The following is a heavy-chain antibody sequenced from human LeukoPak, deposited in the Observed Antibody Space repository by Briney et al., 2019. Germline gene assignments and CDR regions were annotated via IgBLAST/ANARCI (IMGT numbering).Heavy chain of an antibody. CDR2: ISAYNGNT. V-gene: IGHV1-18*01. Sequence: ASVKVSCKASRYTFTSHGISWVRQAPGQGLEWMGWISAYNGNTNYAQKLQRRVTMTTDTSTSTAYMELRSLRSDDTAVYYCTRVFAESYFKYSAFDIWGQGTMVTVSS. D-gene: IGHD1-26*01. J-gene: IGHJ3*02. CDR3: TRVFAESYFKYSAFDI. CDR1: RYTFTSHG.